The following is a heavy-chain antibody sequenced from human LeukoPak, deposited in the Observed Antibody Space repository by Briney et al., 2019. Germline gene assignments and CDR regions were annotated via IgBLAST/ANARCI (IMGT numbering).Heavy chain of an antibody. CDR2: MNPNSGNT. CDR3: ARGRRSITMIVVAREFDY. V-gene: IGHV1-8*01. CDR1: GYTFTSYD. J-gene: IGHJ4*02. D-gene: IGHD3-22*01. Sequence: ASVKVSCKASGYTFTSYDINWVRQATGQGLEWMGWMNPNSGNTGYAQKFQGRVTMTRNTSISTAYMELSSLRSEDTAVYYCARGRRSITMIVVAREFDYWGQGTLVTVSS.